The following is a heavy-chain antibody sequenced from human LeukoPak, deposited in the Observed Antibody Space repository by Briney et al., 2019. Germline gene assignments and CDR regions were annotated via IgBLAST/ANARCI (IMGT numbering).Heavy chain of an antibody. CDR3: ARGYCSGGSCYHFES. Sequence: ASVKVSCKTSGYRFSDYYMHWVRQAPGQGLEWMGWVNSNTGGTHYAQKFEGRVTMTRDTSISTAYMELSRLKFDDTAVYYCARGYCSGGSCYHFESWGQGTVVTVSS. V-gene: IGHV1-2*02. D-gene: IGHD2-15*01. J-gene: IGHJ4*02. CDR1: GYRFSDYY. CDR2: VNSNTGGT.